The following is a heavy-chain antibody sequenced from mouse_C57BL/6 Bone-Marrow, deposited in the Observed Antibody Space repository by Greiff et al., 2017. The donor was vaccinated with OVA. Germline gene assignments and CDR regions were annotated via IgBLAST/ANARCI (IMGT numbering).Heavy chain of an antibody. CDR3: ARHDGYYVFAY. V-gene: IGHV5-6*01. CDR2: ISSGGSYT. CDR1: GFTFSSYG. Sequence: EVQRVESGGDLVKPGGSLKLSCAASGFTFSSYGMSWVRQTPDKRLEWVATISSGGSYTYSPDSVKGRFTISRDNAKNTLYLQMSSLKSEDTAMDYCARHDGYYVFAYWGKGTLVTVSA. J-gene: IGHJ3*01. D-gene: IGHD2-3*01.